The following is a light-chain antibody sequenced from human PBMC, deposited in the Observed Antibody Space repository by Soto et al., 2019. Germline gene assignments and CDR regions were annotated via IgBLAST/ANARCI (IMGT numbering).Light chain of an antibody. Sequence: QSVLTQPASVSGSPGQSITMSCTGTTSDVGSYSLLSWYQQHPGKAPKLMIYEDSKRPSGVSNRFSGSKSGNTASLTISGLQFEDEADYYCYSYAGSSIYVFGTGTKVTVL. V-gene: IGLV2-23*01. CDR3: YSYAGSSIYV. CDR2: EDS. J-gene: IGLJ1*01. CDR1: TSDVGSYSL.